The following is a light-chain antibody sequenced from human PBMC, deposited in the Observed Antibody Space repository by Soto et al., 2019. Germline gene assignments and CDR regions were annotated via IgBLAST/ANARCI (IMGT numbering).Light chain of an antibody. CDR2: GAS. J-gene: IGKJ1*01. Sequence: EIVLTQSPGTLSLSPGERATLSCRASQSVSNNYLAWYQQKPGQAPRLLIYGASNRATGIPDRFSGSGSGTEFTLTISSLQSEDFAVYYCQQYNNWPPPFGQGTKVE. CDR1: QSVSNN. V-gene: IGKV3D-15*01. CDR3: QQYNNWPPP.